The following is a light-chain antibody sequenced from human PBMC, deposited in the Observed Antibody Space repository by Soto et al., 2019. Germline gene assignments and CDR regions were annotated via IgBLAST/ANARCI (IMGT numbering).Light chain of an antibody. Sequence: QSVLTQPASVSGSPGQSITISCTGTSSDVGTYNYVSWYRQHPGKAPKVMIYAVTDRPSGVSSRFSGSKSGNTASLTISGLQAEDEADYYCSSYTSSSTLFGTGTKVTVL. CDR1: SSDVGTYNY. V-gene: IGLV2-14*01. J-gene: IGLJ1*01. CDR2: AVT. CDR3: SSYTSSSTL.